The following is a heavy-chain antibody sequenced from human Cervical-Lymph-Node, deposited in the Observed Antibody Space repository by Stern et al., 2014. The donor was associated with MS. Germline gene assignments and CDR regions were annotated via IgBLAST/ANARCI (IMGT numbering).Heavy chain of an antibody. CDR1: GFVFRRYA. V-gene: IGHV3-30*04. D-gene: IGHD1-26*01. CDR2: ISYDGRDK. Sequence: VHLVESGGGVVQPGRSLRPSCAASGFVFRRYALHWVRQAPGKGLEWVAIISYDGRDKYYTDSVKGRFTVSRDNSNNTVDLEMNSLRLEDTAVYYCAKGGSGSYLDWGQGSLVTVSS. CDR3: AKGGSGSYLD. J-gene: IGHJ4*02.